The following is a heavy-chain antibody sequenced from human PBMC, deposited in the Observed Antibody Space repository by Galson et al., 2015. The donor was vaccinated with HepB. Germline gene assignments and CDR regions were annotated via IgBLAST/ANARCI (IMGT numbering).Heavy chain of an antibody. Sequence: SLRHSCAASGFTFSSYSMNWVRQAPGKGLEWVSSISSSSSYIYYADSVKGRFTISRDHAKNSLYLQMNSLRAEDTAVYYCARDSGHNYDYIWGSYRYNAFDIWGQGTMVTVPS. CDR3: ARDSGHNYDYIWGSYRYNAFDI. V-gene: IGHV3-21*01. J-gene: IGHJ3*02. CDR2: ISSSSSYI. D-gene: IGHD3-16*02. CDR1: GFTFSSYS.